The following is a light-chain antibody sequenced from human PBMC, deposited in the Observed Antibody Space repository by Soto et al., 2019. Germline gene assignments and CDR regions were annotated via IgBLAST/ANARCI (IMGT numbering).Light chain of an antibody. V-gene: IGLV2-18*02. J-gene: IGLJ2*01. CDR1: SSDVGSYNR. Sequence: QSVLTQPPSVSGSPGQSVTISCTGTSSDVGSYNRVSWYQQPPGTAPKLIIFEVSNRPSGVPDRFSGSKSGNTASLTISGLQAEDEADYYCSSYTGSSTVFGGGTKVTVL. CDR2: EVS. CDR3: SSYTGSSTV.